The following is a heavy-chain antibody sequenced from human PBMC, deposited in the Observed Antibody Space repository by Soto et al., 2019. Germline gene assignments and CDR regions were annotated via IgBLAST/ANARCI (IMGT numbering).Heavy chain of an antibody. CDR2: IKSKTDGGTT. D-gene: IGHD3-22*01. V-gene: IGHV3-15*01. CDR3: TTDHDSSGYPMGDY. CDR1: GFTFSNAW. Sequence: NPGGSLRLSCAASGFTFSNAWMSWVRQAPGKGLEWVGRIKSKTDGGTTDYAAPVKGRFTISRDDSKTTLYLQMNSLKTEDTAVYYCTTDHDSSGYPMGDYWGQGTLVTVSS. J-gene: IGHJ4*02.